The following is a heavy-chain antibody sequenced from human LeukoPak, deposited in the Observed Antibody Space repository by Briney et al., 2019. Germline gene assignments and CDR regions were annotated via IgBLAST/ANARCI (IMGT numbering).Heavy chain of an antibody. CDR2: MYNSGST. V-gene: IGHV4-59*01. Sequence: PSETLSLTCTVSVGSISGSYWSLIRQRPRKGRECIAYMYNSGSTNYNPSLKSRVTISIDTSKNQFSLKLSSLTAEDTAIYYCARGIESYGDYGYWGQGILVTVSS. D-gene: IGHD4-17*01. J-gene: IGHJ4*02. CDR3: ARGIESYGDYGY. CDR1: VGSISGSY.